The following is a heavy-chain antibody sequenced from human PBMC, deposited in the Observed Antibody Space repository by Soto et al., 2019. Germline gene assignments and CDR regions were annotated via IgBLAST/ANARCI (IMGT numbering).Heavy chain of an antibody. CDR1: GFTFSSYA. V-gene: IGHV3-23*01. J-gene: IGHJ3*02. D-gene: IGHD3-10*01. CDR2: ISGSGGST. CDR3: AKTYYYGSGSYEGAFDI. Sequence: GGSLRLSCAASGFTFSSYAMSWVRQAPGKGLEWVSAISGSGGSTYYADSVKGRFTISRDNSKNTLYLQMNSLRAEDTAVYYCAKTYYYGSGSYEGAFDIWGQGTMVTVSS.